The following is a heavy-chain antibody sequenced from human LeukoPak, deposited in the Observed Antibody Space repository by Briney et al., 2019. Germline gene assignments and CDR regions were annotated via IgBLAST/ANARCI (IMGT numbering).Heavy chain of an antibody. CDR1: GGSISSSSYY. CDR3: ARIVAIFGVVITPDAFDI. D-gene: IGHD3-3*01. Sequence: SETLSLTCTVSGGSISSSSYYWGWIRQPPGKGLEWIGSIYYSGSTYYNPSLKSRVTISVDTSKNQFSLKLSSVTAADTAVYYCARIVAIFGVVITPDAFDIWGQGTMVTVSS. V-gene: IGHV4-39*07. J-gene: IGHJ3*02. CDR2: IYYSGST.